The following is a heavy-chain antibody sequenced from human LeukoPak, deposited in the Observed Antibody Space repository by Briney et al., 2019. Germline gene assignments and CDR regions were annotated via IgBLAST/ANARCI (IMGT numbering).Heavy chain of an antibody. D-gene: IGHD3-22*01. CDR3: ARHTYYYDSSGYFFDY. CDR2: IYYSGST. Sequence: PSETLSLTCTVSGGSISSSSYYWGWIRQPPGKGLEWIGSIYYSGSTYYNPSLKSRVTISVDTSKNQFSLKLSSVTAADTAVYYCARHTYYYDSSGYFFDYRGQGTLVTVSS. CDR1: GGSISSSSYY. V-gene: IGHV4-39*01. J-gene: IGHJ4*02.